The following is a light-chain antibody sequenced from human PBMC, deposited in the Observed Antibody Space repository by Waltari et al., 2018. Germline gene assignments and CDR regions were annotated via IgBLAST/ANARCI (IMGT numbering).Light chain of an antibody. CDR1: QSVSIY. CDR2: HTS. CDR3: QHYKNLPVS. J-gene: IGKJ1*01. V-gene: IGKV3-20*01. Sequence: IVLTQSPGTLSLSPGERATLSCRASQSVSIYLAWYQQKPGQAPRLLIYHTSTRATGIPDRFSGSGSGTDFSLTLSGLEPEDFAVYYCQHYKNLPVSFGQGTRVEIK.